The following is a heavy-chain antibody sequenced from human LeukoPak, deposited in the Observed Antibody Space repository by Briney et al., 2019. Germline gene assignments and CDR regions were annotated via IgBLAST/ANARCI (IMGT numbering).Heavy chain of an antibody. CDR3: AGEPLRFLEWSPDAFDI. CDR2: ISYDGNNK. V-gene: IGHV3-30-3*01. CDR1: GFTFSSYA. J-gene: IGHJ3*02. D-gene: IGHD3-3*01. Sequence: PGGSLRLSCAASGFTFSSYAMNWVRQAPGKGLEWVAVISYDGNNKYYADSVKGRFTISRDNSKNTLYLQMNSLRAEDTAVYYCAGEPLRFLEWSPDAFDIWGQGTMVTVSS.